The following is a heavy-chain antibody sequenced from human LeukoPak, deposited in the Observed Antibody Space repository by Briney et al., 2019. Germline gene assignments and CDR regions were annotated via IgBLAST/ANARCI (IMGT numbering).Heavy chain of an antibody. D-gene: IGHD6-19*01. CDR2: ISYDGSNK. Sequence: GRSLRLSCTASGFTFSSYGMHWVRQAPGKGLEWVAVISYDGSNKYYADSVKGRFTISRDNSKNTLYVQMNSLRAEDTAVYYCAREGIAVAGTSWFDPWGQGTLVTVSS. V-gene: IGHV3-30*03. J-gene: IGHJ5*02. CDR1: GFTFSSYG. CDR3: AREGIAVAGTSWFDP.